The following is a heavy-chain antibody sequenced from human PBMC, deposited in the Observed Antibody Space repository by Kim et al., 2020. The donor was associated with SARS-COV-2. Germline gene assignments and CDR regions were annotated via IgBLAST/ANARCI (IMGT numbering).Heavy chain of an antibody. CDR2: ISYDGSNK. CDR1: GFTFSSYG. CDR3: AKSIWFGELHTHGLDY. V-gene: IGHV3-30*18. D-gene: IGHD3-10*01. J-gene: IGHJ4*02. Sequence: LSLTCAASGFTFSSYGMHWVRQAPGKGLEWVAVISYDGSNKYYADSVKGRFTISRDNSKNTLYLQMNSLRAEDTAVYYCAKSIWFGELHTHGLDYWGQGTLVTVSS.